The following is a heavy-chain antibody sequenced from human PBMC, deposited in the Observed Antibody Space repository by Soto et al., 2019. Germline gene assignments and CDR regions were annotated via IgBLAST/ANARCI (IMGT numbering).Heavy chain of an antibody. D-gene: IGHD2-15*01. Sequence: PGGSLRLSCAASGFTFSSYAMSWVRQAPGKGLEWVSAISGSGGSTYYADSVKGRFTISRDNSKNTLYLQMNSLRAEDTAVYYCAKEPYCSGGSCYWYNWFDPWGQGTLVTVSS. V-gene: IGHV3-23*01. CDR1: GFTFSSYA. J-gene: IGHJ5*02. CDR3: AKEPYCSGGSCYWYNWFDP. CDR2: ISGSGGST.